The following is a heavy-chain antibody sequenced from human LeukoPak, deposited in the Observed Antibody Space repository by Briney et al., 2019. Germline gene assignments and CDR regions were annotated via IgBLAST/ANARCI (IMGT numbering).Heavy chain of an antibody. CDR1: GFTFNTYN. D-gene: IGHD1-26*01. J-gene: IGHJ6*03. CDR3: ARDPYNGNYGHYYYYYMDV. CDR2: ITSSSSYI. V-gene: IGHV3-21*01. Sequence: PGGSLRLSCAASGFTFNTYNMNCVRQAPGQGLEWGSSITSSSSYIYYADSVKGRFTISRDNAKNSLYRQMHSLRAEDTAVYYCARDPYNGNYGHYYYYYMDVWGKGTTVTISS.